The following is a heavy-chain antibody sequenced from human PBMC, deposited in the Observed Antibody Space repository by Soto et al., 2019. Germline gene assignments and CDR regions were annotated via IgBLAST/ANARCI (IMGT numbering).Heavy chain of an antibody. V-gene: IGHV4-61*01. J-gene: IGHJ6*02. CDR2: IYYSGST. CDR3: AREGWDSSGYGMDV. D-gene: IGHD6-6*01. Sequence: VKTSETLSLTCTVSGGSVSSGSYYWSWIRQPPGKGLEWIGYIYYSGSTNYNPSLKSRVTISVDTSKNQFSLKLSSVTAADTAVYYCAREGWDSSGYGMDVWGQGTTVTVSS. CDR1: GGSVSSGSYY.